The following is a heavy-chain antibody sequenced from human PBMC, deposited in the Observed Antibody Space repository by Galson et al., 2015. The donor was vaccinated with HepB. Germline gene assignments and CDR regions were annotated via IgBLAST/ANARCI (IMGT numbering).Heavy chain of an antibody. CDR1: GGTFSKFA. D-gene: IGHD3-10*02. V-gene: IGHV1-69*01. Sequence: SCKASGGTFSKFAFSWVRQAPGQGLEWMGGIIPLHGTTSYAQKFQDRVTITADELTSSAYMELRSLRSDDTAVYYCARDVNYVRDYWGQGTLVTVSS. J-gene: IGHJ4*02. CDR3: ARDVNYVRDY. CDR2: IIPLHGTT.